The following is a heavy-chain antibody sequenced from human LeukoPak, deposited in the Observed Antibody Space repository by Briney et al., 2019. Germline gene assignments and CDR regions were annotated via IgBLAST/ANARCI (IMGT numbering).Heavy chain of an antibody. CDR1: GGSLSSYY. V-gene: IGHV4-59*01. Sequence: PSETLSLTRSVSGGSLSSYYSTCIRQPPRKGLEWIGYRYYSGSTTYNPSLKSRVTISVDTSQSQFSLKLISVTAAGTDIYYCARVRGDFETDWGQGTLVTVSS. J-gene: IGHJ1*01. D-gene: IGHD3-16*01. CDR2: RYYSGST. CDR3: ARVRGDFETD.